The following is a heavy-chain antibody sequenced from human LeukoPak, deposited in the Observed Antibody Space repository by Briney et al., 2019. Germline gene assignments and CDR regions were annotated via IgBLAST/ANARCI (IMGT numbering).Heavy chain of an antibody. CDR3: AKVQYLTLDAFDI. J-gene: IGHJ3*02. CDR1: GYSFTGYY. D-gene: IGHD2-21*02. V-gene: IGHV1-2*02. Sequence: ASVKVSCKASGYSFTGYYIYWVRQAPGQGLEWMGWINPNSGGTNYAQKFQGRVALTRDTSITTSYMDLSGLTSDDTAVYYCAKVQYLTLDAFDIWGRGTMVTAS. CDR2: INPNSGGT.